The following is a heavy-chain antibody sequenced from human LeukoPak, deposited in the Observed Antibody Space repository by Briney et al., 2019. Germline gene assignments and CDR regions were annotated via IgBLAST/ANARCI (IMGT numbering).Heavy chain of an antibody. CDR1: GGSISSGSYY. D-gene: IGHD6-6*01. V-gene: IGHV4-61*02. CDR2: IYTSGST. Sequence: PSQTLSLTCTVSGGSISSGSYYWSWIRQPAGKGLEWIGRIYTSGSTNYNPSLKSRVTISVDTSKNQFSLNLSSVTAADTAVYYCARGGRSSSSLNFDFWGQGTLVTVSS. J-gene: IGHJ4*02. CDR3: ARGGRSSSSLNFDF.